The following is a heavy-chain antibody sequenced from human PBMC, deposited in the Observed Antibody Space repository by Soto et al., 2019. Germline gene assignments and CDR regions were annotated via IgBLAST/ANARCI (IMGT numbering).Heavy chain of an antibody. V-gene: IGHV4-39*01. D-gene: IGHD5-18*01. CDR3: ASSVDTAMVEYYYYMDV. Sequence: SETLSLTCTVSGGSISSSSYYWGWIRQPPGKGLEWIGSIYYSGSTYYNPSLKSRVTISVDTSKNQFSLKLSSVTAADTAVYYCASSVDTAMVEYYYYMDVWGKGTTVTVSS. CDR1: GGSISSSSYY. CDR2: IYYSGST. J-gene: IGHJ6*03.